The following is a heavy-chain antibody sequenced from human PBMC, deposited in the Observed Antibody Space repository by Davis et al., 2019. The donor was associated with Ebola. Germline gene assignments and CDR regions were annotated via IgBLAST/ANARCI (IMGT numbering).Heavy chain of an antibody. CDR3: ARARYYDFWSGYYFRGYYFDY. V-gene: IGHV4-59*01. J-gene: IGHJ4*02. Sequence: SETLSLTCTVSGGSISSYYWSWIRQPPGKGLEWIGYIYYSGSTNYNPSLKSRVTLSVDTSKNQFSLKLSSVTAADTAVYYCARARYYDFWSGYYFRGYYFDYWGQGTLVTVSS. CDR2: IYYSGST. CDR1: GGSISSYY. D-gene: IGHD3-3*01.